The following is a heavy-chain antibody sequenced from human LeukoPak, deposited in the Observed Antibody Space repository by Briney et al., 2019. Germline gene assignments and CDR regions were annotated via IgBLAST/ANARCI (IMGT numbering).Heavy chain of an antibody. CDR3: AKVSHRGYVWGSVSDFDY. CDR2: ISGSGGST. Sequence: GGSLRLSCAASGFTFSSYAMSWVRQAPGKGLEWVSAISGSGGSTYYADSVKGRFTMSRNTSKNTRYLQMSSLRAGDTAVYYCAKVSHRGYVWGSVSDFDYWGQGTLVTVSP. J-gene: IGHJ4*02. V-gene: IGHV3-23*01. D-gene: IGHD3-16*01. CDR1: GFTFSSYA.